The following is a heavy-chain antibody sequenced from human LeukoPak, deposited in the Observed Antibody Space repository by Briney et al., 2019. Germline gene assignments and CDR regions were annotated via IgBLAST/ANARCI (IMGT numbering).Heavy chain of an antibody. CDR3: ARALRPKLSYWYFDL. Sequence: PSETLSLTCTVSGGSISSYYWSWIRQPPGKGLEWIGYIYYSGSTNYNPSLKSRVTISVDTSKNQFSLKLSSVTAADTAVYYCARALRPKLSYWYFDLWGRGTLVTVSS. V-gene: IGHV4-59*08. CDR1: GGSISSYY. CDR2: IYYSGST. J-gene: IGHJ2*01. D-gene: IGHD1-1*01.